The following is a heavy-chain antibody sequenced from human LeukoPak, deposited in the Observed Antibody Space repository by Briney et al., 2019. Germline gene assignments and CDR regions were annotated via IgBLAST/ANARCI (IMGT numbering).Heavy chain of an antibody. CDR3: ARGRGYFDY. V-gene: IGHV4-34*01. Sequence: SDPLSLTCTVSGDSISSYFWIWLRPPPGKGRAWIGEINHSGSTNYNPSLKSRVTISVDTSKNQCSLKLSSVTAADTAVYYCARGRGYFDYWGQGTLVTVSS. D-gene: IGHD3-10*01. CDR1: GDSISSYF. CDR2: INHSGST. J-gene: IGHJ4*02.